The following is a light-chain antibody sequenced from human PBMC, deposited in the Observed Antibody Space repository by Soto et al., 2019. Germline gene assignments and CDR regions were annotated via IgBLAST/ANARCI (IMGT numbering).Light chain of an antibody. Sequence: EIVLTQSPATLSLSPGERATLSCRASQSVSSSFLAWYQQKPGHAPMLLIYGASSRATGIPDRFSGSGSGTDFTLTISRLEPEDFAVYYCQQYGSPPSTFGGGTKVEIK. J-gene: IGKJ4*01. CDR2: GAS. V-gene: IGKV3-20*01. CDR1: QSVSSSF. CDR3: QQYGSPPST.